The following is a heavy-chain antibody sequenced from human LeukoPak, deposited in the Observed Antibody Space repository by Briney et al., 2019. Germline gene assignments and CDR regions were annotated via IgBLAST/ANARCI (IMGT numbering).Heavy chain of an antibody. Sequence: ASVKVSCKASGYTFTSYGISWVRQAPGQGLEWMGWINPNSGDTNYAQKFQGRVTMTRDTSISTAYMELSRLRSDDTAVYYCARGAVYCSGGSCYYDYWGQGTLVTVSS. V-gene: IGHV1-2*02. CDR1: GYTFTSYG. CDR3: ARGAVYCSGGSCYYDY. CDR2: INPNSGDT. J-gene: IGHJ4*02. D-gene: IGHD2-15*01.